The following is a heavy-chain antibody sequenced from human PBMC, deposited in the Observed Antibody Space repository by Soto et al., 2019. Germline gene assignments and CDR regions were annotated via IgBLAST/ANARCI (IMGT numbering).Heavy chain of an antibody. CDR2: TYYRSKWYN. CDR1: GDSVSSNSAA. D-gene: IGHD6-19*01. V-gene: IGHV6-1*01. CDR3: ARWETSSGLNAFEI. Sequence: SQTLSLTCAISGDSVSSNSAAWNWIRQSPSRGLEWLGRTYYRSKWYNDYAVSVKSRITINPDTSKNQFSLQLNSVTPEDTAVYYCARWETSSGLNAFEILCQGIMVTASS. J-gene: IGHJ3*02.